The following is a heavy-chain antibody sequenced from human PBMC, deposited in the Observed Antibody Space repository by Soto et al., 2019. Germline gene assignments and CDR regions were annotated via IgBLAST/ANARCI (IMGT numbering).Heavy chain of an antibody. CDR3: ARVGYYDFWSGYFYYYYYMDV. CDR2: ISAYNGNT. D-gene: IGHD3-3*01. V-gene: IGHV1-18*01. Sequence: ASVKXSCKASGYTFTSYGVSWVRQAPGQGLEWMGWISAYNGNTNYAQKLQGRVTMTTDTSTSTAYMELRSLRSDDTAVYYCARVGYYDFWSGYFYYYYYMDVWGKGTTVTVSS. J-gene: IGHJ6*03. CDR1: GYTFTSYG.